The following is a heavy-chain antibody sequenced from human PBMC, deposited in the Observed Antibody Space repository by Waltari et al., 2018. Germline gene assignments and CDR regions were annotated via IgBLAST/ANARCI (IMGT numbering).Heavy chain of an antibody. CDR1: GFPFRTYA. Sequence: QVRLVQSGGAVVQPGRSLRLSCPTSGFPFRTYAMQGVRQAPGRGLEWVEVKSFDARNQYYADSVKGRFTISRDSSKSTLYLQMNSLRTEDTAVYYCAKVGGLSRAYRSGTGALDYWGQGTLVTVSS. CDR2: KSFDARNQ. D-gene: IGHD2-8*02. V-gene: IGHV3-30*18. CDR3: AKVGGLSRAYRSGTGALDY. J-gene: IGHJ4*02.